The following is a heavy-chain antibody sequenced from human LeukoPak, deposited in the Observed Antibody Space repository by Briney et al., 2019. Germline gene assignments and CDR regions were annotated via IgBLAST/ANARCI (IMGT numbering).Heavy chain of an antibody. J-gene: IGHJ4*02. D-gene: IGHD6-19*01. CDR2: ISSSSSYI. Sequence: GGSLRVSCAASGFTFSSYSMNWVRQAPGKGLEWVSSISSSSSYIYYADSVKGRFTISRDNAKNSLYLQMNSLRAEDTAVYYCARAIAVADPFDYWGQGTLVTVSS. CDR1: GFTFSSYS. V-gene: IGHV3-21*01. CDR3: ARAIAVADPFDY.